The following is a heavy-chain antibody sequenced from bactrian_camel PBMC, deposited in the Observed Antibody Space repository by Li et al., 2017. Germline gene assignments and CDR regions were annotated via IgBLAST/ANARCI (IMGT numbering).Heavy chain of an antibody. Sequence: HVQLVESGGGSVTAGGSLRLSCAISGFNARWYFMGWFRQAPGKEREGVATIANNGRTIYADSVLGRFTISEDNSNTLSLQMNSLVPEDTAMYYCAADYFADGSTWLRGTDFGVWGPGTQVTVS. J-gene: IGHJ6*01. V-gene: IGHV3S55*01. CDR2: IANNGRT. CDR3: AADYFADGSTWLRGTDFGV. CDR1: GFNARWYF. D-gene: IGHD6*01.